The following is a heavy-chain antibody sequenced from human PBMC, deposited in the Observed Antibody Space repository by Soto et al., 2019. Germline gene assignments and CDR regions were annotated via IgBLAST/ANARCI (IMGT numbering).Heavy chain of an antibody. J-gene: IGHJ4*02. Sequence: GASVKVSCKASGGTFSSYAISWVRQAPGQGLEWMGGIIPIFGTANYAQKFQGRVTITADESTSTAYMELSSLRSEDTAVYYCARSDHLSETLGYWGQGTLVTVSS. CDR2: IIPIFGTA. CDR1: GGTFSSYA. D-gene: IGHD3-10*01. V-gene: IGHV1-69*13. CDR3: ARSDHLSETLGY.